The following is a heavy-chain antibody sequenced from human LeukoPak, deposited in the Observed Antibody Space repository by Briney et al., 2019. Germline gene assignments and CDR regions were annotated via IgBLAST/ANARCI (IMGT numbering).Heavy chain of an antibody. D-gene: IGHD1-26*01. Sequence: SETLSLTCTVSGGSISSYYWSWIRQPPGKGLEWIGYIYYSGSTNYNPSLKSRVTISVDTSKNQFSLKLSSVTAADTAVYYCARGEVGATQRRAFDIWGQGTMVTVSS. V-gene: IGHV4-59*01. J-gene: IGHJ3*02. CDR2: IYYSGST. CDR3: ARGEVGATQRRAFDI. CDR1: GGSISSYY.